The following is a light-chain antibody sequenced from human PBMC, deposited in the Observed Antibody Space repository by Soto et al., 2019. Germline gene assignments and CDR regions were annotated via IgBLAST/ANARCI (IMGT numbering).Light chain of an antibody. CDR3: QQYNNWPPLT. J-gene: IGKJ4*01. V-gene: IGKV3-15*01. CDR2: GAS. Sequence: EIVLTQSPGTLSLSPGERATLSFRASQSVSSSYLAWYQQKPGQAPRLLIYGASTRATGIPARFSGSGSGTEFTLTITSMQSEDFAVYYCQQYNNWPPLTFGGGTKV. CDR1: QSVSSSY.